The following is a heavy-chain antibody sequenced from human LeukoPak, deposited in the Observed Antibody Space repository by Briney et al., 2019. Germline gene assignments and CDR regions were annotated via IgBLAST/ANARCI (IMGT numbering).Heavy chain of an antibody. V-gene: IGHV4-30-2*01. CDR2: IYHSGST. CDR3: AGLVGAAGIAYWFDP. J-gene: IGHJ5*02. D-gene: IGHD6-13*01. CDR1: GGSISSGGYY. Sequence: SETLSLTCTVSGGSISSGGYYWSWIRQPPGKGLEWIGYIYHSGSTYYNPSLKSRVTISVDRSKNQFSLKLSSVTAADTAVYYCAGLVGAAGIAYWFDPWGQGTLVTVSS.